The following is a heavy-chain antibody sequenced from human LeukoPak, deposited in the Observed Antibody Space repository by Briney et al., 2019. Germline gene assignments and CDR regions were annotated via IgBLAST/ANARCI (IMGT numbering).Heavy chain of an antibody. D-gene: IGHD1-26*01. V-gene: IGHV1-2*02. J-gene: IGHJ5*01. CDR3: ARASGSYWWFDS. CDR1: GYTFTGYY. Sequence: ASVKVSCKASGYTFTGYYLHWVRQAPGQGFEWMGCVNPSSGDTNYAQKFQGSVTMTRDTSISTVHMELSRLRSDDTAVYYCARASGSYWWFDSWGQGTLVTVSS. CDR2: VNPSSGDT.